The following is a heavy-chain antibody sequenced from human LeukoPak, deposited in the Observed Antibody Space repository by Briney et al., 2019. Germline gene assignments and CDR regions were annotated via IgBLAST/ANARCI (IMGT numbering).Heavy chain of an antibody. CDR2: INPNSGGT. D-gene: IGHD2-2*01. Sequence: ASVKVSCKASGYTFTDYYMHWVRQAPGQGLEWMGWINPNSGGTNYAQNFRGRVTMTRDTSISTAYMELSRLRSDDTAVYSCARDGPGSSKVYDYWGQGTLVTVSS. CDR3: ARDGPGSSKVYDY. CDR1: GYTFTDYY. J-gene: IGHJ4*02. V-gene: IGHV1-2*02.